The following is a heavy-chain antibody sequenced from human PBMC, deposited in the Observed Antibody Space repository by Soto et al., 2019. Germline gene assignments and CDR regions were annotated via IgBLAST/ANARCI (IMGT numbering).Heavy chain of an antibody. CDR2: ISVSSGST. V-gene: IGHV3-23*01. CDR3: AKDADSYESSERGWLDP. D-gene: IGHD3-22*01. Sequence: KEMEWVSGISVSSGSTYHADSVKGRFTISRDNSKKTLDLEMSSLRAEDTAVYYCAKDADSYESSERGWLDPWGQATLVIFSS. J-gene: IGHJ5*02.